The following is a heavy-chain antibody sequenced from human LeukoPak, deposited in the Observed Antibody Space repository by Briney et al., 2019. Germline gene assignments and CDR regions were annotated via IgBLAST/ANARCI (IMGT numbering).Heavy chain of an antibody. CDR2: ISSSSSYI. V-gene: IGHV3-21*01. D-gene: IGHD7-27*01. Sequence: GGSLRLSWAASGFTFSSYSMNWGRQAPGKGLELVSSISSSSSYIYYADSVKGRFTISRDNAKNSLYLQMNSLRAEDTAVYYCAREKTGAPCFDYWGQGTLVTVSS. CDR3: AREKTGAPCFDY. J-gene: IGHJ4*02. CDR1: GFTFSSYS.